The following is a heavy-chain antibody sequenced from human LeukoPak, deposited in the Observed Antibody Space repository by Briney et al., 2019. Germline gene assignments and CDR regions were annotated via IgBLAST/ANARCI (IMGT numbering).Heavy chain of an antibody. Sequence: GGSLRLSCAVSGFTVTNDYMNWVRQAPGKGLEWVSIIYSGGSTYYADSVKGRFTISRDSSNNTLFLQMANLRAEDSGLYYCATDVRSSPLGFWGHGTLVTVSS. D-gene: IGHD6-19*01. CDR2: IYSGGST. V-gene: IGHV3-66*01. CDR3: ATDVRSSPLGF. J-gene: IGHJ4*01. CDR1: GFTVTNDY.